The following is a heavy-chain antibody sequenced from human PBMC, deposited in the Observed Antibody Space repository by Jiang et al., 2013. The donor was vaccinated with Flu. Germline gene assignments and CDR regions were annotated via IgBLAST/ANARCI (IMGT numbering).Heavy chain of an antibody. D-gene: IGHD6-19*01. CDR2: IYPGDSDT. CDR3: ARLFRGSSGWYFDY. V-gene: IGHV5-51*01. J-gene: IGHJ4*02. Sequence: PGKGLEWMGIIYPGDSDTRYSPSFQGQVTISADKSISTAYLQWSSLKASDTAMYYCARLFRGSSGWYFDYWGQGTLVTVSS.